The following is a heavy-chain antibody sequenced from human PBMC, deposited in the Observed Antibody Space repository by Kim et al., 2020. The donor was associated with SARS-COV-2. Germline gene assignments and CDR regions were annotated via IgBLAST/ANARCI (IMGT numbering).Heavy chain of an antibody. CDR3: ARPHYPVTANDAFDI. Sequence: SETLSLTCTVSGGSISSSSYYWGWIRQPPGKGLEWTGSIYYSGSTYYNPSLKSRVTISVDTSKNQFSLKLSSVTAADTAVYYCARPHYPVTANDAFDIWGQGTMVTVSS. D-gene: IGHD2-21*02. CDR1: GGSISSSSYY. V-gene: IGHV4-39*01. CDR2: IYYSGST. J-gene: IGHJ3*02.